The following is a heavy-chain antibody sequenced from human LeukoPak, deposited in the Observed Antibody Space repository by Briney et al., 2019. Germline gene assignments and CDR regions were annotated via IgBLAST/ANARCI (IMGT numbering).Heavy chain of an antibody. CDR1: GGSISSYY. CDR2: IYTSGST. Sequence: PSETLSLTCTVSGGSISSYYWSWIRQPAGKGLEWIGRIYTSGSTNYNPSLKSRVTMSADTSKNQFSLKLSSVTAADTAVYYCARDGTYYGSGSGRFDPWGQGTLVTVSS. V-gene: IGHV4-4*07. J-gene: IGHJ5*02. D-gene: IGHD3-10*01. CDR3: ARDGTYYGSGSGRFDP.